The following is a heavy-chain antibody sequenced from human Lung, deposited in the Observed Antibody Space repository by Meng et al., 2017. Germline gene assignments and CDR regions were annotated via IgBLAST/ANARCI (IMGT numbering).Heavy chain of an antibody. J-gene: IGHJ4*02. Sequence: VAPRQGGVGHLTHSDTLSPTCVVSGGSFSDYYWSWIRQPPGKGLEWIGEINHSGSTNYNPSLESRATISVDTSQNNLSLKLSFVTAADSAVYYCARGPTTMAHDFDYWGQGTLVTVSS. D-gene: IGHD4-11*01. CDR3: ARGPTTMAHDFDY. CDR1: GGSFSDYY. CDR2: INHSGST. V-gene: IGHV4-34*01.